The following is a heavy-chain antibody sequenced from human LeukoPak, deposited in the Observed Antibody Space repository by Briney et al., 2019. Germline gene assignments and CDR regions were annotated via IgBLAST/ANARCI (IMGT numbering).Heavy chain of an antibody. CDR2: IYNGGSA. D-gene: IGHD1-14*01. CDR1: GASVSNYY. V-gene: IGHV4-4*07. J-gene: IGHJ4*02. Sequence: KPSETLSLTCTVFGASVSNYYWSWIRQPAGKGLEWIGRIYNGGSANYNPSLQSRISMSVDTSKNQFSLRLKSVTAADTAVYYCARQPIGPYYFDYWGQGTLVTVSS. CDR3: ARQPIGPYYFDY.